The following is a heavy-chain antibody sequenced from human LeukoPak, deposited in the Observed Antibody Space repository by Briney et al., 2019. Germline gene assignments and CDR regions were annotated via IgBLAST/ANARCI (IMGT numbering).Heavy chain of an antibody. D-gene: IGHD3-22*01. CDR1: GGSISSYY. J-gene: IGHJ4*02. CDR2: IYTSGST. CDR3: ARDRDDSSGYYSPHFDY. V-gene: IGHV4-4*07. Sequence: SETLSLTCTVSGGSISSYYWSWIRQPAGKGLEWIGRIYTSGSTNYNPSLKSRVTMSVDTSKDQFSLKLSSVTAADTAVYYCARDRDDSSGYYSPHFDYWGQGTLVTVSS.